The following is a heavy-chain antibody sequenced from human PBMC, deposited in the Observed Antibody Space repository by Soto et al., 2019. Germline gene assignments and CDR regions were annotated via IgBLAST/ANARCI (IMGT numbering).Heavy chain of an antibody. CDR1: GFSLNTFGVG. J-gene: IGHJ4*02. V-gene: IGHV2-5*02. Sequence: QITLKESGPTLVKPTQTLTLTCTFSGFSLNTFGVGVGWIRQPPGKALKWLALIYWDDDKRYSPSLKSRLSIARDTSKTQVVLTLTNMDPLDTATYYCAHADSGSSWAFDYWGQGTLVTVSS. CDR2: IYWDDDK. CDR3: AHADSGSSWAFDY. D-gene: IGHD6-13*01.